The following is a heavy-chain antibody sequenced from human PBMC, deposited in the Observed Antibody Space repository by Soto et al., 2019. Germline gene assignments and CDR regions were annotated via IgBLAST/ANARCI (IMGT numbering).Heavy chain of an antibody. CDR2: IVVGSGNT. Sequence: SVKVSCKASGFTFTSSAVQWVRQARGQRLEWIGWIVVGSGNTNYAQKFQERVTITRDMSTSTAYMELSGLRPEDTAVYYCAADRPREPHAFDIWGQGTMVTVSS. CDR1: GFTFTSSA. CDR3: AADRPREPHAFDI. V-gene: IGHV1-58*01. J-gene: IGHJ3*02. D-gene: IGHD1-26*01.